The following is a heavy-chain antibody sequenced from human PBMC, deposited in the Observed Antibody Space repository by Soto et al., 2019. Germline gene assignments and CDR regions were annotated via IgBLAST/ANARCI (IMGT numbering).Heavy chain of an antibody. CDR3: GRGSSSWSPDDPGYFDY. CDR1: GYTFTGYY. D-gene: IGHD6-13*01. CDR2: INPNSGGT. Sequence: ASVKVSCKASGYTFTGYYMHWVRQAPGQGLEWVGWINPNSGGTNYAQKFQGWVTMTRDTSISTAYMELSRLRSDDTAVYYCGRGSSSWSPDDPGYFDYGGQGTLVTVSS. J-gene: IGHJ4*02. V-gene: IGHV1-2*04.